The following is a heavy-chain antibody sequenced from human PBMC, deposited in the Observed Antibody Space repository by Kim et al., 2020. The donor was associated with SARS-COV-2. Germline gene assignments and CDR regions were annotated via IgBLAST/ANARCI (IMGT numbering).Heavy chain of an antibody. V-gene: IGHV4-59*02. Sequence: SETLSLTCTVSGASVSSSYWSWIRQPPGKGVEWIGFIHDNGGTNYNPSLKSRVTISLDTSKNQVSLKVNSVTTADTAVYYCASGSGGYSSKLDFWGQGTLVTVSS. J-gene: IGHJ4*02. CDR3: ASGSGGYSSKLDF. D-gene: IGHD3-10*01. CDR1: GASVSSSY. CDR2: IHDNGGT.